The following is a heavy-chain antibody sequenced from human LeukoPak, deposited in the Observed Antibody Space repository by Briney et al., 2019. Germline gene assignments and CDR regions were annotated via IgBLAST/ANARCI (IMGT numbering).Heavy chain of an antibody. J-gene: IGHJ4*02. CDR2: ISGSGGST. V-gene: IGHV3-23*01. D-gene: IGHD4-17*01. CDR1: GFTFSSYA. Sequence: GGSLRLSCAASGFTFSSYAMSWVRQAPGKGLEWVSAISGSGGSTYYADSVKGRFTISRDNAKNSLYLQMNSLRAEDTALYYCARGGPTEENDYWGQGTLVTVSS. CDR3: ARGGPTEENDY.